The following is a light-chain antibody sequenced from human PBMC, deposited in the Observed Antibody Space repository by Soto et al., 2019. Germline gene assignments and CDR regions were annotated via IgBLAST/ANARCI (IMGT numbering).Light chain of an antibody. CDR2: RNN. CDR1: SSNIGSNY. J-gene: IGLJ2*01. CDR3: AAWDDSLSGPV. Sequence: QSVLTQPPSASGTPGQRVTISCSGSSSNIGSNYVYWYQQLPGTAPKLLIYRNNQRPSGVPDRFSLSKSVTSASLAISGLRSEDEAEYYCAAWDDSLSGPVFGGGTKLTVL. V-gene: IGLV1-47*01.